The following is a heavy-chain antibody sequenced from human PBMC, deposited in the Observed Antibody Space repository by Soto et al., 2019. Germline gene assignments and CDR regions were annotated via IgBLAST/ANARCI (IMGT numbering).Heavy chain of an antibody. V-gene: IGHV4-61*08. J-gene: IGHJ5*02. CDR1: GGSVSSGDYY. CDR2: IYYSGST. Sequence: SGTLSLTCTVSGGSVSSGDYYWSWIRQPPGKGLEWIGNIYYSGSTNYNPSLKSRATISVDTSKNQFSLKLSSVTAADTAVYYCAREMYYYDSSGYYQRYNWFDPWGQGTLVTVSS. CDR3: AREMYYYDSSGYYQRYNWFDP. D-gene: IGHD3-22*01.